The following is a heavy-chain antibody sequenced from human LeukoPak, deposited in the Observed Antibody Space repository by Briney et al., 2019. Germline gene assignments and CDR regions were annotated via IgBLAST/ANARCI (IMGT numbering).Heavy chain of an antibody. Sequence: PSETLSLTCTVSGGSISGSSYYWGWIRQPPGKGLEWIGSIYYSGSTYYNPSLKSRVTISVDTSKNQFSLKLSSVTAADTAVYYGARWDYYSYSGMNVWGKGTRVTVS. CDR3: ARWDYYSYSGMNV. CDR1: GGSISGSSYY. V-gene: IGHV4-39*07. CDR2: IYYSGST. J-gene: IGHJ6*04.